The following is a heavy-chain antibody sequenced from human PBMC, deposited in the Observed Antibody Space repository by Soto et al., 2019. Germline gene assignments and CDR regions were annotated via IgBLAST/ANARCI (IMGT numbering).Heavy chain of an antibody. CDR1: GFTFSNYW. D-gene: IGHD1-1*01. J-gene: IGHJ4*02. Sequence: EVQLVESGGGLVQPGGSLRLSCAGSGFTFSNYWMNWVRQTPGKGLEWVANIKQDGSAKNYVESVKGRFTISRDNAKNLVYLETNSLRAEDTAVYYCGGGTGWVHDYWGQGTLVTVSS. V-gene: IGHV3-7*04. CDR2: IKQDGSAK. CDR3: GGGTGWVHDY.